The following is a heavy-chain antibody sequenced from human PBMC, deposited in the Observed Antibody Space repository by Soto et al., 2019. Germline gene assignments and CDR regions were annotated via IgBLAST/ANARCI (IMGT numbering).Heavy chain of an antibody. CDR1: GFTFSNFA. CDR3: AKDTSSSPYYMDV. J-gene: IGHJ6*03. V-gene: IGHV3-23*01. CDR2: ISGSTGTT. Sequence: EVQVLESGGGSVQPGGSLRLSCAASGFTFSNFAMSWVRHAPGQGLEWVSEISGSTGTTYYADSVKGRFIISRDNSKNMVHLQMKSLRAEDTAVYYCAKDTSSSPYYMDVWGKGTTVTVSS. D-gene: IGHD2-2*01.